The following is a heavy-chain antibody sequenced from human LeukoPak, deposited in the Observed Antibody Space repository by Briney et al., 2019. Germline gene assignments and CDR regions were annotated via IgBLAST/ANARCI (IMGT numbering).Heavy chain of an antibody. V-gene: IGHV1-69*10. CDR2: IIPILDIT. D-gene: IGHD3-3*01. J-gene: IGHJ4*02. CDR3: ARATRTFITIFGVVIPSNYYFDY. Sequence: SVKVSCKASGGTFSSHAMSWVRQAPGQGLEWMGGIIPILDITNYAQKFQGRVTITADKSTGTVYMELSSLRSEDTAVYYCARATRTFITIFGVVIPSNYYFDYWGQGTLVTVSS. CDR1: GGTFSSHA.